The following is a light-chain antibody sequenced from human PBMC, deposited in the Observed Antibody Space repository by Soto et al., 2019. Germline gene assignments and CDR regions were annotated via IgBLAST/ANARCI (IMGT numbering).Light chain of an antibody. CDR2: GPS. CDR3: QQYGSSPRT. Sequence: EIVLTQSPGTLSLSPGERATLSCRASQSVSSSYLAWYQQKPGQAPRLLIYGPSSRATGIPDRFSGSGSGTDFTLTISRLEPEDFAVYYCQQYGSSPRTFGQGTKVEIK. J-gene: IGKJ1*01. V-gene: IGKV3-20*01. CDR1: QSVSSSY.